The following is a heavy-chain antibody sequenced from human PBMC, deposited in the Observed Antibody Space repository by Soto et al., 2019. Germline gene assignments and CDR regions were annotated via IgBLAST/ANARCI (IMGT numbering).Heavy chain of an antibody. V-gene: IGHV3-30*18. CDR3: ANGYRSGWYYFDY. J-gene: IGHJ4*02. Sequence: GGSLRLSCAASGFTYSTYTMHWVRQAPGKGLEWVAVISHDGSNKYYVDSVKGRFTISRDNSKNTLYLQMSSLKPEDTAVYYCANGYRSGWYYFDYWGQGTLVTVSS. D-gene: IGHD6-19*01. CDR1: GFTYSTYT. CDR2: ISHDGSNK.